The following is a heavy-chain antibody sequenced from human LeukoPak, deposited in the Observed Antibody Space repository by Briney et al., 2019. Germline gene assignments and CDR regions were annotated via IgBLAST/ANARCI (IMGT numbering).Heavy chain of an antibody. CDR2: IYYTGST. Sequence: SETLSLTCTVSGGSITAYYWSWIRQPPGKGLEWIGCIYYTGSTNHNPSLKSRVIISVDTSKNQFSLKMSSVTAADTAVYYCARVPSGSAYHHMDVWGKGTTVTVSS. J-gene: IGHJ6*03. CDR3: ARVPSGSAYHHMDV. V-gene: IGHV4-59*01. CDR1: GGSITAYY.